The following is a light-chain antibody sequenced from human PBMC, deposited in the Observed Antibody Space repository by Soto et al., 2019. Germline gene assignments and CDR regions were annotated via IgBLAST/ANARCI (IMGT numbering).Light chain of an antibody. J-gene: IGKJ3*01. CDR2: AAS. Sequence: AIQMTQSPSSLSASVGERVTITCRASQGIRNDLGWYQQKPGKAPKFLIYAASSLQSGVTTRFSGSGSGKDFTLTISSLQPEDFATYNCLQDYNYPLTFGPGTKVDIK. CDR3: LQDYNYPLT. CDR1: QGIRND. V-gene: IGKV1-6*01.